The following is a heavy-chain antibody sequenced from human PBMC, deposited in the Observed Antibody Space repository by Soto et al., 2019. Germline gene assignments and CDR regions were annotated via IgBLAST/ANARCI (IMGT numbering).Heavy chain of an antibody. Sequence: QVQLVQSGAEVKKPGASVKVSCKASGYTFTSYGISWVRQAPGQGLEWMGWISAYNGNTNYAQKLQGRVTMTTDTSTSTAYIEMRSLRSDDTGVYYCARDGITMVRGSAETGDYYYYGMDVWGQGTTVTVSS. V-gene: IGHV1-18*04. CDR2: ISAYNGNT. D-gene: IGHD3-10*01. CDR1: GYTFTSYG. J-gene: IGHJ6*02. CDR3: ARDGITMVRGSAETGDYYYYGMDV.